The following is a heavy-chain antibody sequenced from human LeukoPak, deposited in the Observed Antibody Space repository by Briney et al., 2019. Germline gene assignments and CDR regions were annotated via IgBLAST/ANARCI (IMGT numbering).Heavy chain of an antibody. J-gene: IGHJ3*02. CDR1: GYNFTGNY. CDR2: INPNSGGT. Sequence: ASVKVSCKASGYNFTGNYIHWVRQAPGQGLEWMGWINPNSGGTNYAQKFQGRVTMTRVTSISTASMELNRLRSDDTAVYYCARDGKDWIQLWFWFAFDIWGQGTMVTVSS. CDR3: ARDGKDWIQLWFWFAFDI. V-gene: IGHV1-2*02. D-gene: IGHD5-18*01.